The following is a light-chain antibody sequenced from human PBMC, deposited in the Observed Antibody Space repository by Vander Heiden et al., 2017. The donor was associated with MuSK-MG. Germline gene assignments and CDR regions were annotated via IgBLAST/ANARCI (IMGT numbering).Light chain of an antibody. V-gene: IGKV3-20*01. CDR1: QRVSSSY. CDR2: GAS. J-gene: IGKJ1*01. CDR3: QQYGSSPGWT. Sequence: EIVLTQSPGPLSLSPGERATLSCRASQRVSSSYLAWYQQKPGQAPRLLSYGASGRATGIPDRFSGSGSGTEFTLTISRLEPEDFAVYYCQQYGSSPGWTFGQGTKVETK.